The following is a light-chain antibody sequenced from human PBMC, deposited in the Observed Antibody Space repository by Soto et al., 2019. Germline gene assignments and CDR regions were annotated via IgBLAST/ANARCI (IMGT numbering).Light chain of an antibody. J-gene: IGLJ1*01. Sequence: QSALTQPASVSGSPGQSITISCTGTSSDVGGYNYVSWYQRHPGRAPKLMIYDVSDRPSGVSNRFSGSKSGNTASLTISGLEVEDEADYFFSSYSSSSTPYVFGTGTKLTVL. CDR3: SSYSSSSTPYV. CDR1: SSDVGGYNY. CDR2: DVS. V-gene: IGLV2-14*01.